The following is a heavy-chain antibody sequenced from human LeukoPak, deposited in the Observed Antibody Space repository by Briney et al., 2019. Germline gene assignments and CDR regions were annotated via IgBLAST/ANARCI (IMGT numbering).Heavy chain of an antibody. CDR2: ISGSGGST. V-gene: IGHV3-23*01. J-gene: IGHJ6*02. D-gene: IGHD5-12*01. Sequence: GGSLRLSCAASGFTVSSNYMSWVRQAPGKGLEWVSAISGSGGSTYYADSVKGRFTISRDNSKNTLYLQMNSLRAEDTAVYYCANWEPSGYEDVWGQGTTVTVSS. CDR3: ANWEPSGYEDV. CDR1: GFTVSSNY.